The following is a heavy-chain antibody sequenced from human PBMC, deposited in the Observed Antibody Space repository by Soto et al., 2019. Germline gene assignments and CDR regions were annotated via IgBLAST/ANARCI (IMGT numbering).Heavy chain of an antibody. CDR3: ARALTPYYSGNSAAGGFFDY. CDR1: GFTFSSYG. V-gene: IGHV3-30*03. Sequence: PGGSLRLSCAASGFTFSSYGMHWVRQAPGKGLEWVAVIAYDGGSEYYADSVKGRFTVSRDNSKNTLYLQMNSLRAEDAAVYYWARALTPYYSGNSAAGGFFDYWGQGTLVTVSS. D-gene: IGHD1-26*01. J-gene: IGHJ4*02. CDR2: IAYDGGSE.